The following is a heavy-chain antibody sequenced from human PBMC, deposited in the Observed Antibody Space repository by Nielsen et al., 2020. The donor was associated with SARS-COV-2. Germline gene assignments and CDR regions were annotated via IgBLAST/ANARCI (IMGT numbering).Heavy chain of an antibody. D-gene: IGHD4-17*01. V-gene: IGHV3-23*01. CDR1: GFTFSSYA. J-gene: IGHJ5*02. CDR3: ARARMATVTTGVGWFDP. CDR2: ISGSGGST. Sequence: GESLKISCAASGFTFSSYAMSWVRQAPGKGLEWVSAISGSGGSTYYADSVKGRFTISRDNAKNSLYLQMNSLRAEDTAVYYCARARMATVTTGVGWFDPWGQGTLVTVSS.